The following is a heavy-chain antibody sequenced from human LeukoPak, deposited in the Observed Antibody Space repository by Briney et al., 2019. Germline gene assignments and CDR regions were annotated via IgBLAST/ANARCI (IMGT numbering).Heavy chain of an antibody. CDR1: GFPVSSNY. J-gene: IGHJ4*02. Sequence: PGGSLRLSCAASGFPVSSNYMSWVRPAPGKGLEWVSVIYSGGSTYYADSVKGRFTISRDNSKNTLYLQMNSLRPEDTAVYYCARVGYSSGWYRQWGQGTLVTVSS. D-gene: IGHD6-19*01. CDR3: ARVGYSSGWYRQ. V-gene: IGHV3-66*01. CDR2: IYSGGST.